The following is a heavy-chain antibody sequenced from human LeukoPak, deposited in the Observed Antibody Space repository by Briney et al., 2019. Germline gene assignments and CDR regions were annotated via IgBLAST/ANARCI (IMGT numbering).Heavy chain of an antibody. CDR3: ATMVRGVIKNGPDY. CDR1: GYTLTELS. Sequence: ASVKVSCKVSGYTLTELSMHWVRQAPGKGLEWMGGFDPEDGETIYAQKFQGRVTTTEDTSTDTAYMELSSLRSEDTAVYYCATMVRGVIKNGPDYWGQGTLVTVSS. D-gene: IGHD3-10*01. V-gene: IGHV1-24*01. CDR2: FDPEDGET. J-gene: IGHJ4*02.